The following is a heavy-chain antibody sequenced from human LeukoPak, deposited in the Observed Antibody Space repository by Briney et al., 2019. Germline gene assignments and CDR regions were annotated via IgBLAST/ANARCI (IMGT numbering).Heavy chain of an antibody. CDR1: GGSISSYY. D-gene: IGHD3-10*01. J-gene: IGHJ4*02. CDR2: IYYSGST. Sequence: PSETLSLTCTVSGGSISSYYWSWIRQPPGKGLEWIGYIYYSGSTNYNPSLKSRVTISVDTSKNQFSLKLSSVTAADTAVYYCARLMVRGRNFDYWGQGTLVTVSS. CDR3: ARLMVRGRNFDY. V-gene: IGHV4-59*12.